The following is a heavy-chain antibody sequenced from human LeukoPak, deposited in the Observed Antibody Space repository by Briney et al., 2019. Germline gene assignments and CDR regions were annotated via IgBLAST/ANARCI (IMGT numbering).Heavy chain of an antibody. J-gene: IGHJ4*02. D-gene: IGHD3-10*01. CDR1: GGSISSSNW. Sequence: SGTLSLTCAVSGGSISSSNWWSWVRQPPGKGLEWIGKIYHSGSTNYNPSLKSRVTISADKSISTAYLQWSTLKASDTAMYYCARLPLGVVRGGGGSPFDYWGQGTLVTVSS. V-gene: IGHV4-4*02. CDR2: IYHSGST. CDR3: ARLPLGVVRGGGGSPFDY.